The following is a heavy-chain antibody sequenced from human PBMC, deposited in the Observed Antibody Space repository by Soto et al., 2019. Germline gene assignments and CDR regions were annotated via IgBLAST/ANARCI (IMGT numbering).Heavy chain of an antibody. CDR2: IYWDDDK. J-gene: IGHJ4*02. Sequence: ITLKESGPTLVKPTQTLTLTCTFSGFSLSTSGVGVGWIRQSPGKALEWLALIYWDDDKRYSPSLKRRLTITKDSSKNQVVLTMTNLDPVDKATYYCARIYCSGGSCYGNYFDYWGQGTLVTVSS. D-gene: IGHD2-15*01. CDR3: ARIYCSGGSCYGNYFDY. CDR1: GFSLSTSGVG. V-gene: IGHV2-5*02.